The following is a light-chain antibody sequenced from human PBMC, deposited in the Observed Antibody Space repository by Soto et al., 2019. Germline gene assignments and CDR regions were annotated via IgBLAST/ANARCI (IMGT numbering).Light chain of an antibody. Sequence: QSVLTQPASVSGSPGQSIAISCTGTSSDVGGYNSVSWYQHHPGKAPKLMIYDVSYRPSGVSDRFSGSKSGNTASLTISGLQAEDEADYYCCSYAGRTTPYVFGTGTKVTVL. V-gene: IGLV2-14*03. CDR3: CSYAGRTTPYV. CDR2: DVS. CDR1: SSDVGGYNS. J-gene: IGLJ1*01.